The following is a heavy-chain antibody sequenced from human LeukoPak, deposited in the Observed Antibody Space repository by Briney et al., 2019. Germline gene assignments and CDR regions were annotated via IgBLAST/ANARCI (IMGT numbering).Heavy chain of an antibody. CDR2: ISSSSSYI. J-gene: IGHJ4*02. Sequence: PGGSLRLSCVASRFTFRSYTMNWVRQAPGKGLEWVSSISSSSSYIYYADSVKGRFTISRDNAKNSLYLQMNSLRAEDTAVYYCARDFEARATLSLTSDYWGQGTLVTVSS. D-gene: IGHD1-26*01. CDR3: ARDFEARATLSLTSDY. CDR1: RFTFRSYT. V-gene: IGHV3-21*01.